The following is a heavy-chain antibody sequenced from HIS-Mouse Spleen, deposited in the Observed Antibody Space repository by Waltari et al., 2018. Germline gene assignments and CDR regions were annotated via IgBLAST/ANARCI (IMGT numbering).Heavy chain of an antibody. CDR3: ARSSGGSPYYFDY. V-gene: IGHV3-74*01. Sequence: EVQLVESGGGLVQPGGSLRLSCAASGFTFSSYWMHWVRQAPGKGLVWVSRMTSAWSSPRYADSAKGRFTICRDDAKNTLYLQMNSLRAEDTAVYYCARSSGGSPYYFDYWGQGTLVTVSS. D-gene: IGHD3-10*01. CDR2: MTSAWSSP. CDR1: GFTFSSYW. J-gene: IGHJ4*02.